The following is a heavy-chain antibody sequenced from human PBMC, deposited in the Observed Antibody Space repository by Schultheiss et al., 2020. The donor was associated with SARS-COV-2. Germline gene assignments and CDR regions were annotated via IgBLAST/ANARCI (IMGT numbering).Heavy chain of an antibody. Sequence: SETLSLTCTVSGGSISSGGYYWSWIRQHPGKGLEWIGRIYTSGSTNYNPSLKSRVTMSVDTSKNQFSLKLSSVTAADTAVYYCARDAPFDSSGWSYAFDIWGQGTMVTVSS. CDR3: ARDAPFDSSGWSYAFDI. CDR2: IYTSGST. CDR1: GGSISSGGYY. J-gene: IGHJ3*02. D-gene: IGHD6-19*01. V-gene: IGHV4-61*02.